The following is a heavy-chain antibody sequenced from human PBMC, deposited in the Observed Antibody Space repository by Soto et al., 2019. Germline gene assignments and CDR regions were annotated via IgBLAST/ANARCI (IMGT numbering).Heavy chain of an antibody. CDR3: ARDGFYCSSFSCYLDS. CDR1: GYSFTSYA. CDR2: INAGNGDT. V-gene: IGHV1-3*01. Sequence: GASVKVSCKASGYSFTSYAMRWVRQAPGQRLEWMGWINAGNGDTKYPQKFQGRVTISRDTSASTAYMELSSLRSEDTAVYYCARDGFYCSSFSCYLDSWGQGTLVTVS. J-gene: IGHJ4*02. D-gene: IGHD2-2*01.